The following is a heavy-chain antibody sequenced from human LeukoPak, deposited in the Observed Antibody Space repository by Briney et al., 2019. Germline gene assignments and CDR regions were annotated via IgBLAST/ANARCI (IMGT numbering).Heavy chain of an antibody. CDR3: ALPEYYGSGSYVYYYYGMDV. Sequence: SVKVSCKASGGTFSSYAISWVRQAPGQGLEWMGGIVPIFGTANYAQKFQGRVTITADESTSTAYMELSSLRSEDTAVYYCALPEYYGSGSYVYYYYGMDVWGQGTTVTVSS. J-gene: IGHJ6*02. CDR1: GGTFSSYA. CDR2: IVPIFGTA. V-gene: IGHV1-69*13. D-gene: IGHD3-10*01.